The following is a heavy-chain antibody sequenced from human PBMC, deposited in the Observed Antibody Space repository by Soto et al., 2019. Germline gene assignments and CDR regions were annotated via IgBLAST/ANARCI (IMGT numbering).Heavy chain of an antibody. Sequence: QVQLQQSGPGLVKPSQTLSLTCTVSDASISTATFYWIRQLPGEALEWIGYIYYSGSAYYNSSLRSRAPLSLDTSKSEVSRKLTSLPAADTAVYYCARGEAGVAGRLDYWGQGTLVTVSS. CDR3: ARGEAGVAGRLDY. CDR2: IYYSGSA. V-gene: IGHV4-31*03. J-gene: IGHJ4*02. CDR1: DASISTATFY. D-gene: IGHD3-3*01.